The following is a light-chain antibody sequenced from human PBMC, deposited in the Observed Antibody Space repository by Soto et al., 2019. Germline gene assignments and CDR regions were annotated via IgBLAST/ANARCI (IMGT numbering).Light chain of an antibody. CDR1: QSISSY. V-gene: IGKV3-11*01. CDR2: DAS. Sequence: EIELTQSPATLSLSPGERATLSCRASQSISSYLAWYQQKPGQAPRLLIYDASNRATGIPARFSGSGSGTDLSLTISSLEPEEFAVYYCQQRSNWPELTFGGGTKVEIK. J-gene: IGKJ4*01. CDR3: QQRSNWPELT.